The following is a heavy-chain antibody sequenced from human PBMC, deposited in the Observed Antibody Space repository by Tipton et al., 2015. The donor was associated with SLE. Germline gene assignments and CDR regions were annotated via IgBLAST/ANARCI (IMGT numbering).Heavy chain of an antibody. J-gene: IGHJ4*02. CDR2: ISDTGST. D-gene: IGHD2-2*01. CDR1: GGSISKYY. Sequence: TLSLTCTVSGGSISKYYWSWIRQPPGKGLEWIGYISDTGSTNHNPSLKSRVTISVDTSKNQFSLKLSSVTAADTAVYYCARDLRGYQQDYWGQGTLVTVSS. CDR3: ARDLRGYQQDY. V-gene: IGHV4-59*12.